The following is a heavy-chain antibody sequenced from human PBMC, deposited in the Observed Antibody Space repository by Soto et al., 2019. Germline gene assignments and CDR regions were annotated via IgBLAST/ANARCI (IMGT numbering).Heavy chain of an antibody. Sequence: GGSLRLSCAASGFTFSSYSMTWVRQVPGKGLEWVSTISGSSYSTYSADSVKGRFTISRDNSKNTLFLQMNSLRADDTAAYYCAKESRYSDYVRAFDIWGQGTMVTVSS. CDR3: AKESRYSDYVRAFDI. CDR2: ISGSSYST. V-gene: IGHV3-23*01. J-gene: IGHJ3*02. D-gene: IGHD5-12*01. CDR1: GFTFSSYS.